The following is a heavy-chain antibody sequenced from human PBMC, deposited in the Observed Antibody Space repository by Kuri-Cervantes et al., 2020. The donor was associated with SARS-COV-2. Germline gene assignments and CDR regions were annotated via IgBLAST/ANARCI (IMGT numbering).Heavy chain of an antibody. CDR2: IIPLLDTT. CDR1: GGSLFGYA. D-gene: IGHD5-12*01. CDR3: ARAYSGYDRIPYTYHLDV. V-gene: IGHV1-69*13. Sequence: SVKVSCKASGGSLFGYAFSWVRQAPGQGLEWMGEIIPLLDTTTYAQRFQGRVTITADESTRTAYMELSSLRSDDTAVYYCARAYSGYDRIPYTYHLDVWGKGTAVTVSS. J-gene: IGHJ6*03.